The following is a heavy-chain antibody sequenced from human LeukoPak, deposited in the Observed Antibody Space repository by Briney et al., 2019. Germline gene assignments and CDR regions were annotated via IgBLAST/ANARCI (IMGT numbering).Heavy chain of an antibody. D-gene: IGHD4-11*01. Sequence: GGSLRLSCAASGFTFNSYTMIWVRQAPGKGLEWASSISGSSSYIYYADSLKGRFTISRDNAKNSLFLQMNSLRAEDTAVYYCARGGDYSDYPWFDSWGQGTLVTVSS. J-gene: IGHJ5*01. V-gene: IGHV3-21*01. CDR2: ISGSSSYI. CDR1: GFTFNSYT. CDR3: ARGGDYSDYPWFDS.